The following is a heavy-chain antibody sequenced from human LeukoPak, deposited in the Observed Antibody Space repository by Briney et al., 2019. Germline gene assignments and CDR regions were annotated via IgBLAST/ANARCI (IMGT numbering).Heavy chain of an antibody. D-gene: IGHD5-24*01. CDR1: GYTFTSYY. CDR2: INPSGGST. Sequence: ASVNVSCKAPGYTFTSYYMHWVRQAPGQGLEWMGIINPSGGSTSYAQKFQGRVTMTRDTSTSTVYMELSSLRSEDTAVYYCARDEDGGFWFDPWGQGTLVTVSS. J-gene: IGHJ5*02. CDR3: ARDEDGGFWFDP. V-gene: IGHV1-46*01.